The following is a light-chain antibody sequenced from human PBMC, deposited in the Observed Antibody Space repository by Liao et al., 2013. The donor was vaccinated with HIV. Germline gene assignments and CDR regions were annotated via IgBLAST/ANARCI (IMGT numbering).Light chain of an antibody. CDR2: QDT. CDR3: QAWDSPNWV. Sequence: SYDLTQPPSVSVSPGQTASITCSGDKLGDKYACWYQQKPGQSPVLVIYQDTKRPSGIPERFSGSNSGNTATLTISGTQAMDEADYYCQAWDSPNWVFGGGTKLTVL. CDR1: KLGDKY. J-gene: IGLJ3*02. V-gene: IGLV3-1*01.